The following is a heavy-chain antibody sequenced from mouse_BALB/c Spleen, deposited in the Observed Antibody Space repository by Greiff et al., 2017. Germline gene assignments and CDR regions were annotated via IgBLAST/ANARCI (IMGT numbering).Heavy chain of an antibody. D-gene: IGHD1-2*01. V-gene: IGHV14-3*02. Sequence: EVQLKQSGAELVKPGASVKLSCTASGFNIKDTYMHWVKQRPEQGLEWIGRIDPANGNTKYDPKFQGKATITADTSSNTAYLQLSSLTSEDTAVYYCARWYYGNYAMDYWGQGTSVTVSS. J-gene: IGHJ4*01. CDR1: GFNIKDTY. CDR2: IDPANGNT. CDR3: ARWYYGNYAMDY.